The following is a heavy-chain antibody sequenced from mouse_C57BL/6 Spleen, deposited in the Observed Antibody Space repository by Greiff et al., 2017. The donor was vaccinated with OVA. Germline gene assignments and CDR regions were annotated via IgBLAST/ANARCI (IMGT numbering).Heavy chain of an antibody. J-gene: IGHJ2*01. V-gene: IGHV1-64*01. Sequence: QVQLQQPGAELVKPGASVKLSCKASGYTFTSYWMHWVKQRPGQGLEWIGMIHPNSGSTNYNKKFKSKATLTVDKSSSTAYMQLSSLTSEGSTVYYCAKTTVVDYFDNWGKGTTLTVSS. CDR1: GYTFTSYW. D-gene: IGHD1-1*01. CDR3: AKTTVVDYFDN. CDR2: IHPNSGST.